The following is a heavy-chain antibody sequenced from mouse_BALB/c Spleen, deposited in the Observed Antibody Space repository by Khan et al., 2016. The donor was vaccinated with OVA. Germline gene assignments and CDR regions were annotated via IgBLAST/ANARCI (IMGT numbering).Heavy chain of an antibody. CDR2: ISYSGVT. J-gene: IGHJ2*01. Sequence: EVKLEESGPGLVKPSQSLSLTCTVTGYSITSGYAWNWIRQFPGNKLEWMGYISYSGVTSYTPSLKSRISITRDTSKNQFFLQLNSVTTEDTYSDCCARGNYYGYYFDYWGQGTTLTVSS. D-gene: IGHD1-1*01. CDR1: GYSITSGYA. CDR3: ARGNYYGYYFDY. V-gene: IGHV3-2*02.